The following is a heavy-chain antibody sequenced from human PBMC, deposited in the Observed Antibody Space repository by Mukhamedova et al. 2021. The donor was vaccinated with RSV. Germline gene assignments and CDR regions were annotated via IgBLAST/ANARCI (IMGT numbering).Heavy chain of an antibody. CDR3: AGQSGSYMTNWFDP. D-gene: IGHD1-26*01. Sequence: EWIGSIYYSGSTYYNPSLKSRVTISVDTSKNQFSLKLSSVTAADTAVYYCAGQSGSYMTNWFDPWGQGTLVTVSS. V-gene: IGHV4-39*07. CDR2: IYYSGST. J-gene: IGHJ5*02.